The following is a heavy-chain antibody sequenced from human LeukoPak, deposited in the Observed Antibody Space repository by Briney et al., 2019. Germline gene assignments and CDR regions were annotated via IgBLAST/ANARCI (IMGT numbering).Heavy chain of an antibody. V-gene: IGHV3-21*01. CDR1: GFTFSRYS. J-gene: IGHJ6*03. Sequence: PGGSLRLSCAASGFTFSRYSMNWVRQAPGKGLEWVSSISISSNYIYYPDSLKGRFTISRDNAKNSLYLQMNSLRAEDTAVYYCARDKYSSSWYYYYYYMDVWGKGTTVTVSS. CDR3: ARDKYSSSWYYYYYYMDV. D-gene: IGHD6-13*01. CDR2: ISISSNYI.